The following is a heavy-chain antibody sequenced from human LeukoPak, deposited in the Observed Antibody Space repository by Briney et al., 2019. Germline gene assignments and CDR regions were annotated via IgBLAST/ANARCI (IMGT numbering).Heavy chain of an antibody. D-gene: IGHD3-10*01. V-gene: IGHV3-66*01. CDR1: GFTVSSNY. Sequence: GGSLRLSCAASGFTVSSNYMSWVRQAPGKGLEWVSIFYRGGSTYYADSVKGRFTVSRGNSKNILYLQMNSLRAEDTAVYYCARSQDGSGSYFYYFYIDVWGKGTTVTVSS. J-gene: IGHJ6*03. CDR3: ARSQDGSGSYFYYFYIDV. CDR2: FYRGGST.